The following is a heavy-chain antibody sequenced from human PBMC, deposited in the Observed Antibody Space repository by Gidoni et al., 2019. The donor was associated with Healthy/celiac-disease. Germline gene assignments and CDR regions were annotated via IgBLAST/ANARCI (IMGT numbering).Heavy chain of an antibody. D-gene: IGHD3-10*01. V-gene: IGHV1-2*04. Sequence: GYYMHWVRQAPGQGLEWMGWINPNSGGTNYAQKFQGWVTMTRDTSISTAYMELSRLRSDDTAVYYCARGGGVVQGVNYYYYGMDVWGQGTTVTVSS. CDR1: GYY. CDR3: ARGGGVVQGVNYYYYGMDV. CDR2: INPNSGGT. J-gene: IGHJ6*02.